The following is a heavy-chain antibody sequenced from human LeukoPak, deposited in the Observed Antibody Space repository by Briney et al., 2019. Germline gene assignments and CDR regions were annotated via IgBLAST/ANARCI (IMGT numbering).Heavy chain of an antibody. CDR1: GFSFSSYA. Sequence: GGSLRLSCAASGFSFSSYAMSRVRQAPGKGLEWVSGISGSGGSTNYADSVKGRFTISRDNSKNTVYLQVNSLRAEDTAVYYCATVVGASTSRRFDYWGQGTLVTVSS. D-gene: IGHD1-26*01. CDR2: ISGSGGST. CDR3: ATVVGASTSRRFDY. J-gene: IGHJ4*02. V-gene: IGHV3-23*01.